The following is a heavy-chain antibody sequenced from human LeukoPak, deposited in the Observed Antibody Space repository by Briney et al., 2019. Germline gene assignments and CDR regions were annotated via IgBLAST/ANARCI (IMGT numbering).Heavy chain of an antibody. D-gene: IGHD6-13*01. J-gene: IGHJ4*02. CDR3: AREGIAAAGRPFDY. CDR2: INPNSGGT. CDR1: GYTFAGYY. Sequence: ASVKVSCKASGYTFAGYYMHWVRQAPGQGLEWMGWINPNSGGTNYAQKFQGRVTMTRDTSISTAYMELSRLRSDDTAVYYCAREGIAAAGRPFDYWGQGTQVTVSS. V-gene: IGHV1-2*02.